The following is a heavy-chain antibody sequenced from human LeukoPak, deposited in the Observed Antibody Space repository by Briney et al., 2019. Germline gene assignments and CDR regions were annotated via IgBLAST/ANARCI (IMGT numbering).Heavy chain of an antibody. CDR3: AREALSDSYGYSLGY. CDR2: ISYDGSNK. V-gene: IGHV3-30*04. D-gene: IGHD5-18*01. J-gene: IGHJ4*02. CDR1: GFTFSSYA. Sequence: GGSLRLSCAASGFTFSSYAMHWVRQAPGKGLEWVAVISYDGSNKYYADSVKGRFTISRDNSKNTLYLQMNSLRAEDTAVYYCAREALSDSYGYSLGYWGQGTLVTVSS.